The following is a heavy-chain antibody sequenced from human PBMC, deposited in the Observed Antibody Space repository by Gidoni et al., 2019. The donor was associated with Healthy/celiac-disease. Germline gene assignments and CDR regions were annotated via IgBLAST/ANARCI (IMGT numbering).Heavy chain of an antibody. D-gene: IGHD2-15*01. CDR3: ARPGRVVVAATSAGGPDAFDI. V-gene: IGHV1-69*01. CDR1: GGTFSSYA. J-gene: IGHJ3*02. Sequence: QVQLVQSGAEVKKPGSSVKVSCKASGGTFSSYAISWVRQAPGQGLEWMGGIIPIFGTANYAQKFQGRVTITADESTSTAYMELSSLRSEDTAVYYCARPGRVVVAATSAGGPDAFDIWGQGTMVTVSS. CDR2: IIPIFGTA.